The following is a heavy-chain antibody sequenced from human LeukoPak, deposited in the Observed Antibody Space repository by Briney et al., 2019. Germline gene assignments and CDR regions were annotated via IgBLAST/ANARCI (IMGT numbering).Heavy chain of an antibody. CDR3: ASGYSGYDYYFDY. D-gene: IGHD5-12*01. CDR2: ISGSGGST. Sequence: GGSLRLSWAASGFTFSSYAMSWVRQAPGKGLEWVSAISGSGGSTYYADSVKGRFTISRDDSKNTLYLQMNSLRAEDTAVYYCASGYSGYDYYFDYWGQGTLVTVPS. J-gene: IGHJ4*02. CDR1: GFTFSSYA. V-gene: IGHV3-23*01.